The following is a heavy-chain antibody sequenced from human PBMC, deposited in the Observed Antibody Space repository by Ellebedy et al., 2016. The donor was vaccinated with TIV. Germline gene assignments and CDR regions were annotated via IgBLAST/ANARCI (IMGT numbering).Heavy chain of an antibody. J-gene: IGHJ5*02. CDR2: IYYSGST. CDR3: ARGPPNNWFDP. Sequence: MPSETLSLTCAVYGGSFSGYYWSWIRQPPGKGLEWIGYIYYSGSTNYNPSLKSRVTISVDTSKNQFSLKLSSVTAADTAVYYCARGPPNNWFDPWGQGTLVTVSS. V-gene: IGHV4-59*01. CDR1: GGSFSGYY.